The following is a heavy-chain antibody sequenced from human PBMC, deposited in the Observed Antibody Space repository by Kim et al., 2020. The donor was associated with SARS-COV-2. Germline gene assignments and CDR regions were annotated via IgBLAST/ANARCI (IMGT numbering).Heavy chain of an antibody. J-gene: IGHJ6*02. Sequence: SETLSLTCTVSGGSISSGDYYWSWIRQPPGKGLEWIGYIYYSGSTYYNPSLKSRVTISVDTSKNQFSLKLSSVTAADTAVYYCARDFLYSSSSHYYYYYGMDVWGQGTTVTASS. CDR2: IYYSGST. CDR1: GGSISSGDYY. V-gene: IGHV4-30-4*01. D-gene: IGHD6-6*01. CDR3: ARDFLYSSSSHYYYYYGMDV.